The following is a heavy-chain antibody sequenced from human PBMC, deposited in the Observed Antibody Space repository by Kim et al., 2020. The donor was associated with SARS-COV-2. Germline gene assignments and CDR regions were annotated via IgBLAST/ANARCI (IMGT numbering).Heavy chain of an antibody. CDR2: GNGDT. D-gene: IGHD2-2*01. CDR3: GTRKTGY. J-gene: IGHJ4*02. Sequence: GNGDTKYSQNFPGRVTLTRDTSASTAYMELSSLSSEDTAVYYCGTRKTGYWGQGTLVTVSS. V-gene: IGHV1-3*01.